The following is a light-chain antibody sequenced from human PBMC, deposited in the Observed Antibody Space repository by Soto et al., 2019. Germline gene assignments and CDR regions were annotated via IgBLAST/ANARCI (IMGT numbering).Light chain of an antibody. CDR2: AAS. V-gene: IGKV1-8*01. Sequence: AIRMTQSPSSFSASTGDRVTITCRASQGISSYLNWYQQKPGKAPKLLIYAASSLPSGVPARFSGTGSETDFTLTSSGLQSDDSAVYFCQQYNNWPFSFGQGTRLEIK. CDR3: QQYNNWPFS. J-gene: IGKJ5*01. CDR1: QGISSY.